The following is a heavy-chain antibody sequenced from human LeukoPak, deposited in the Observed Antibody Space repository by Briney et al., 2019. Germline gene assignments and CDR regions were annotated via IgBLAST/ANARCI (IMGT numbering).Heavy chain of an antibody. J-gene: IGHJ4*02. Sequence: PGGSLRLSCAASGFTFSSYAMSWVRQAPGKGLEWVSAISGSGGSTYYADSVKGRFTISRDNSENTLYLQMNSLRAEDTAVYYCAKREVRGVTISPFDYWGQGTLVTVSS. CDR2: ISGSGGST. V-gene: IGHV3-23*01. D-gene: IGHD3-10*01. CDR3: AKREVRGVTISPFDY. CDR1: GFTFSSYA.